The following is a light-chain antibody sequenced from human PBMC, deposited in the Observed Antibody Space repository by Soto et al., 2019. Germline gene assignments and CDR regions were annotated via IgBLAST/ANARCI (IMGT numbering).Light chain of an antibody. CDR1: QSVRSSY. Sequence: EIVLTQSPDTVSLSRGERVTLSCRASQSVRSSYLAWYQQKPGQAPRLLIYGASSRATGTPDRFSGSGSGTDFTLTISRLEPEDSAVYYCQQYGSSLQTFGQGTKV. J-gene: IGKJ1*01. V-gene: IGKV3-20*01. CDR2: GAS. CDR3: QQYGSSLQT.